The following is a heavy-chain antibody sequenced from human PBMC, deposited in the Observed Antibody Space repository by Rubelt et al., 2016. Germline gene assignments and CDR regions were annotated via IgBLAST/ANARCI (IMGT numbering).Heavy chain of an antibody. J-gene: IGHJ4*02. CDR3: ARVYGSIDY. CDR2: MNLNSGNT. D-gene: IGHD4-17*01. CDR1: GYTFNSYG. Sequence: QLQLVQSGAEVKKPGASVRVSCKASGYTFNSYGISWARQAPGQGLEWMGWMNLNSGNTGYAQKFQGRVTMTRDTSRSTAYMELSSLGSDDTAVYYCARVYGSIDYWGQGTLVTVSS. V-gene: IGHV1-8*01.